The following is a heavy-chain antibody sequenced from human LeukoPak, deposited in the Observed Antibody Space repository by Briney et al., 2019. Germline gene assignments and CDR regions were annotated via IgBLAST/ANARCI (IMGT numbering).Heavy chain of an antibody. Sequence: SETLSLTCAVYGGSFSGYYWSWIRQPPGKGLEWIGEINHSGSTNYNPSLKSRVTISVDTSKNQFSLKLSSVTAADTAVYYCARESRIPYYFDYWGQGTLVTVSS. J-gene: IGHJ4*02. CDR2: INHSGST. V-gene: IGHV4-34*01. CDR3: ARESRIPYYFDY. CDR1: GGSFSGYY.